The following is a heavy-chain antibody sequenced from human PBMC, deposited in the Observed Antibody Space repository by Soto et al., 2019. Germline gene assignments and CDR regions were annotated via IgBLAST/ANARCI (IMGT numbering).Heavy chain of an antibody. CDR2: INSGASNT. Sequence: PGGSLRLSCAASGFTFSSSWMHRVRQAPGKGLVWVSRINSGASNTNYADSVKGRFTISRDNAKNTLYLQMDSLTAEDTAVYYCARGPSGWFGYDYWGQGTLVTVSS. D-gene: IGHD6-19*01. CDR1: GFTFSSSW. CDR3: ARGPSGWFGYDY. V-gene: IGHV3-74*01. J-gene: IGHJ4*02.